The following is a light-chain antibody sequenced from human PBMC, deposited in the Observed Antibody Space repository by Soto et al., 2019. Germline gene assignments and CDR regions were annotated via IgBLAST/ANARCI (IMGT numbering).Light chain of an antibody. CDR3: QQRSNWPPLT. CDR2: DAS. V-gene: IGKV3-11*01. Sequence: EIVLTQSPATLSLSPGERATLSCRASQSVSSYLAWYQQKPGQAPRLLIYDASTRATGIPARFSGSGSGTDFTLTISSLEPEDFAVYYCQQRSNWPPLTFGGGTMVEIK. J-gene: IGKJ4*01. CDR1: QSVSSY.